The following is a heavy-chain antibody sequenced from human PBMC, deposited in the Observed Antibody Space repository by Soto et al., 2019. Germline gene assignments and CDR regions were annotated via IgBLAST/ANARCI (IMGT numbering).Heavy chain of an antibody. CDR3: ARGPFCGDDCYFDV. Sequence: SETLSLTCTVAGGSISGFYWRWVRQPAGKGLEWIGRIYSSGTTKYNPSLRNRVTMSGDTSTDQYSLNLASMTAADTAVYFCARGPFCGDDCYFDVWGQGAQVTVSS. D-gene: IGHD2-21*02. CDR2: IYSSGTT. V-gene: IGHV4-4*07. J-gene: IGHJ4*02. CDR1: GGSISGFY.